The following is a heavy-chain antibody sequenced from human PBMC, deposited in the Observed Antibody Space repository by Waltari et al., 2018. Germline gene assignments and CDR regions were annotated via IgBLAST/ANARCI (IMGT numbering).Heavy chain of an antibody. J-gene: IGHJ1*01. D-gene: IGHD4-17*01. Sequence: EVQLVESGGGVVESGGSLRLSCAASGFIFTNAWMSWIRQAPGKGLEWVGRIRSQSAGGTTDYAASVKGRITISRDDSKNTLFLQMNSLKIDDTGVYYCARYGDREYFQDWGQGTLVIVSS. CDR1: GFIFTNAW. CDR3: ARYGDREYFQD. CDR2: IRSQSAGGTT. V-gene: IGHV3-15*01.